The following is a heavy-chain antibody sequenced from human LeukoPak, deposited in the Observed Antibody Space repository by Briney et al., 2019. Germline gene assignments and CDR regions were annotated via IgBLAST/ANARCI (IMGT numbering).Heavy chain of an antibody. CDR1: GFTFSSYA. J-gene: IGHJ4*02. Sequence: GGSLRLSCAASGFTFSSYAMSWVRQAPGEGLEWVSAISGSGGSTYYADSVKGRFTISRDNSKNTLYLQMNSLRAEDTAVYYCAKDSGADSGGYCASGGPSRGGQGPLVTVSS. CDR3: AKDSGADSGGYCASGGPSR. D-gene: IGHD6-19*01. CDR2: ISGSGGST. V-gene: IGHV3-23*01.